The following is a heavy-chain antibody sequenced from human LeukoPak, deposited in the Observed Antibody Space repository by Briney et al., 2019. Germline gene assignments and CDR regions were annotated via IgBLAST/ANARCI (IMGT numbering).Heavy chain of an antibody. CDR2: IDPGDSET. J-gene: IGHJ4*02. D-gene: IGHD3-10*01. CDR3: ARFPSGSSIRGDY. Sequence: GESLKISCKGFGYTFTTYWIAWVRQMPGKGLEWVGIIDPGDSETRYSPSFQGQVTISVDKSMSIAYLQWSSLQASDTAVYYCARFPSGSSIRGDYWGQGTLVTVSS. CDR1: GYTFTTYW. V-gene: IGHV5-51*01.